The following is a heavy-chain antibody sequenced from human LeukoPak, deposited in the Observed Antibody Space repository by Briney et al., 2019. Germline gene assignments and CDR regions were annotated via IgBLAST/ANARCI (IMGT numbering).Heavy chain of an antibody. CDR3: AKGHTKVGTSSDAFDI. D-gene: IGHD1-26*01. CDR2: INPNSGGT. CDR1: GYTFTGYYMHGYY. J-gene: IGHJ3*02. V-gene: IGHV1-2*02. Sequence: ASVKVSCKASGYTFTGYYMHGYYIHWVRQAPGQGLEWVGWINPNSGGTNYAQKFQGRITMTRDTSITTAYMELNSLRSDDTAVFYCAKGHTKVGTSSDAFDIWGQGTMVTVSS.